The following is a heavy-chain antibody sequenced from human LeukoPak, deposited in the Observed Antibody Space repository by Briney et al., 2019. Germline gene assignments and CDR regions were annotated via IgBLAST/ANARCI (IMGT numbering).Heavy chain of an antibody. V-gene: IGHV5-51*01. CDR3: ARLTGDAIDY. CDR2: IYPGDSDT. D-gene: IGHD7-27*01. Sequence: GESLQISCKGSGYNFISYWIGWVRQLPGKGLEWMGIIYPGDSDTRYSPSFQGQVTISADKSISTAYLQWSSLKASDTAMYYCARLTGDAIDYWGQGTLVTVSS. J-gene: IGHJ4*02. CDR1: GYNFISYW.